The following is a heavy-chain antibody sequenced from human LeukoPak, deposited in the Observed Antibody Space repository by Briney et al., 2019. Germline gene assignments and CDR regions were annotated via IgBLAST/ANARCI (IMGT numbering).Heavy chain of an antibody. V-gene: IGHV3-48*03. CDR3: ARDYGGSSPFDY. Sequence: GGSLRLSCAASGFTFSSYEMHWVRQAPGKGLEWVSYISSSGSTIYYADSVKGRFTISRDNAKNSLYLQMNSLRAEDTAVYYCARDYGGSSPFDYWGQGALATVSS. J-gene: IGHJ4*02. CDR1: GFTFSSYE. CDR2: ISSSGSTI. D-gene: IGHD4-23*01.